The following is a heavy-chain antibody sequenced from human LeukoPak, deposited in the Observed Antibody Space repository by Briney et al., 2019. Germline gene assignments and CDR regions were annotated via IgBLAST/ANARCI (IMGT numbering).Heavy chain of an antibody. CDR2: FDPEDGET. J-gene: IGHJ3*02. CDR1: GYTLTELS. D-gene: IGHD1-1*01. CDR3: ARAPQGTYDAFDI. Sequence: GASVKVSCKVSGYTLTELSMHWVRQAPGKGLEWMGGFDPEDGETIYAQKFQGRVTMTRDTSISTAYMELSRLRSDDTAVYYCARAPQGTYDAFDIWGQGTMVTVSS. V-gene: IGHV1-24*01.